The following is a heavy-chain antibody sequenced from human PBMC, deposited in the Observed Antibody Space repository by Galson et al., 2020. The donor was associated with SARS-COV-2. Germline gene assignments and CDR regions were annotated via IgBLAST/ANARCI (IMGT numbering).Heavy chain of an antibody. Sequence: SGPTQVKPTQTLTLTCTFSGFSLSTSAVGVRWIRQPLGKALEWLALTYSDDDKRYSPSLKSRLTITKDTSKHQVVLTMTNMDPVDTATYYCAHRSSTMVRGSFDPWGQGTLVTVSS. CDR1: GFSLSTSAVG. V-gene: IGHV2-5*02. CDR3: AHRSSTMVRGSFDP. CDR2: TYSDDDK. D-gene: IGHD3-10*01. J-gene: IGHJ5*02.